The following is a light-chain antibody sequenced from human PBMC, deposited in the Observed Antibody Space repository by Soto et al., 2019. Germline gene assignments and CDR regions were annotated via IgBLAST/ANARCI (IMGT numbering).Light chain of an antibody. CDR3: QQFNNWPLT. V-gene: IGKV3-15*01. J-gene: IGKJ5*01. Sequence: EIVMTQSPATLSVSPGERATLSCRASQSINSNLAWYQQKPGQAPRLLIDGASTRATGIPARFSGSGFGTEFTLTISSLQSEDFAVYYCQQFNNWPLTFGQGTRLVIK. CDR2: GAS. CDR1: QSINSN.